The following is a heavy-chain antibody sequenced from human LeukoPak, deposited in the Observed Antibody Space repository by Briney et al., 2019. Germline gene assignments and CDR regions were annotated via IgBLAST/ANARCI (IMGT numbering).Heavy chain of an antibody. V-gene: IGHV3-30*18. D-gene: IGHD6-19*01. CDR1: GFTFSSYG. CDR3: AKGTNLYSSEFDY. J-gene: IGHJ4*02. CDR2: ISYDGSNK. Sequence: PGGSLRLSCAASGFTFSSYGMHWVRQAPGKGLEWVAVISYDGSNKYYADSVKGRFTISRDNSENTLYLQMNSLRAEDTAVYYCAKGTNLYSSEFDYWGQGTLVTVSS.